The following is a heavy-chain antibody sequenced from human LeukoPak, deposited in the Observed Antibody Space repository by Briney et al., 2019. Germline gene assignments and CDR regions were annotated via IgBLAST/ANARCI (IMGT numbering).Heavy chain of an antibody. CDR1: GGSMSSYY. D-gene: IGHD5-24*01. V-gene: IGHV4-59*08. J-gene: IGHJ4*02. Sequence: SETLSLTCTVSGGSMSSYYWSWIRQPPGKGLEWIGYIYYSGSTKYNPSLKSRVTISVDTSKNQFSLKLSSVTAADTAVYYCARGARAGYNLEPFDYWGQGTLVTVSS. CDR3: ARGARAGYNLEPFDY. CDR2: IYYSGST.